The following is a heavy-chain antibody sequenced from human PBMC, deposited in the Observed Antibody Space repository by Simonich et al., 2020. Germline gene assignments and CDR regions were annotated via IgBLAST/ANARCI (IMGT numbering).Heavy chain of an antibody. J-gene: IGHJ4*02. V-gene: IGHV3-48*03. Sequence: EVQLVESGGGLVQPGGSLRLSCAASGFTFSSYEMNWVRQAPGQGLEWVAYISSSGSTINYADSGKGRFTISRDNAKNSLYLQMNSLRAEDTAVYYCASDGAYDTVVTGAYWGQGTLVTVSS. D-gene: IGHD3-9*01. CDR1: GFTFSSYE. CDR3: ASDGAYDTVVTGAY. CDR2: ISSSGSTI.